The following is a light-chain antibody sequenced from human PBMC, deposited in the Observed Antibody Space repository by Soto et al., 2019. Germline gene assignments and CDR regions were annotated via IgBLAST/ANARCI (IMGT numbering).Light chain of an antibody. CDR3: QQFNSYPPL. CDR1: QGISSA. V-gene: IGKV1-13*02. Sequence: IRMTQSPSTLSASVGDRVTITCRASQGISSALAWYQQKPWKVPKLLIYDPSSLESGVPSSFSGSGSGTDFTLTISSLQTEDFASYYCQQFNSYPPLFGQGTRLEIK. J-gene: IGKJ5*01. CDR2: DPS.